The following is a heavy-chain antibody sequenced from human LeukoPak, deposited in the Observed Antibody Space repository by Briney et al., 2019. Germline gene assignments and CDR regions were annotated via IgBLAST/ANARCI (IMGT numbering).Heavy chain of an antibody. J-gene: IGHJ4*02. CDR1: GFTFDDYA. V-gene: IGHV3-9*03. CDR3: AKGSLSTVVTPPYFDY. Sequence: AGGSLRLSCAASGFTFDDYAMHWVRQAPGKGLEWVSGISWNSGSRGYADSVKGRFTISRDNAKNSLYLQMNSLRAEDMALYYCAKGSLSTVVTPPYFDYWGQGTLVTVSS. CDR2: ISWNSGSR. D-gene: IGHD4-23*01.